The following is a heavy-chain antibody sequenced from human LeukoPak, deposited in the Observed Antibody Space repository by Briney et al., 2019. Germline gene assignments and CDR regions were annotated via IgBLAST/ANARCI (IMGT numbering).Heavy chain of an antibody. Sequence: PGGSLRLSCAASGFTFSDYGMHWVRQAPGKGLEWVAVIWYDGSIKYYADPVKGRFTISRDNSMNTLYLQMSSLRAGDTAVYYCARVRTVRWSGMFEAVDIWGQGTKVTVSS. J-gene: IGHJ3*02. CDR3: ARVRTVRWSGMFEAVDI. V-gene: IGHV3-33*01. D-gene: IGHD2-15*01. CDR2: IWYDGSIK. CDR1: GFTFSDYG.